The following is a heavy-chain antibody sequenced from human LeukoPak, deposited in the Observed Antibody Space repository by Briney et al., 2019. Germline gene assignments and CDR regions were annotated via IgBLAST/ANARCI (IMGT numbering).Heavy chain of an antibody. CDR1: GFTFDDYA. CDR3: AKDRSGWIDY. Sequence: GGSLRLSCAASGFTFDDYAMHWVRQAPGKGLEWVSGISWNSGSIGYADSVKGRFTISRDNAKSSLYLQLNSLRAEDTALYYCAKDRSGWIDYWGQGTLVTVSS. D-gene: IGHD6-19*01. V-gene: IGHV3-9*01. CDR2: ISWNSGSI. J-gene: IGHJ4*02.